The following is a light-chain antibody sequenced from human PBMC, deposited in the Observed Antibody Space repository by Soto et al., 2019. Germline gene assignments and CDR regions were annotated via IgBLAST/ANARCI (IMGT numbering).Light chain of an antibody. CDR3: QQYNSYSWT. V-gene: IGKV1-5*01. CDR2: DAS. J-gene: IGKJ1*01. CDR1: QSFSSW. Sequence: DIQMTQSPSTLSASVGDRVTITCRASQSFSSWLAWYQQKPGKAPKLLIYDASSLDSGVPSRFSGSGSGTEFTLTISSLQPDDFATYYCQQYNSYSWTFGQGTKVDIK.